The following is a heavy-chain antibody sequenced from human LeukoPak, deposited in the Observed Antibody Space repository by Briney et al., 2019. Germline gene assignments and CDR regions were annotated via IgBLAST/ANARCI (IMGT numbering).Heavy chain of an antibody. Sequence: GGSLRLSCAVSGFTFSNAWMTWVRQAPGKGPEWVSSISSSSSYIYYADSVKGRFTISRDNSKNTLYLQMNSLRAEDTAVYYCAKYYDFWSGSPRTHFDYWGQGTLVTVSS. D-gene: IGHD3-3*01. V-gene: IGHV3-21*04. CDR3: AKYYDFWSGSPRTHFDY. CDR2: ISSSSSYI. J-gene: IGHJ4*02. CDR1: GFTFSNAW.